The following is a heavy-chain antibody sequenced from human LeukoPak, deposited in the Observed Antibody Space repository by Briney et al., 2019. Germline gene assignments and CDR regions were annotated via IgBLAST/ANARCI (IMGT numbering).Heavy chain of an antibody. Sequence: PGRSLRLSCAASGFTFSSYGMHWVRQAPGKGLEWVAVIWYDGSNKYYADSVKGRFTNSRDNSKNTLYLQMNSLRAEDTAVYYCARDSGGPFDYWGQGTLVTVSS. CDR3: ARDSGGPFDY. D-gene: IGHD4-23*01. J-gene: IGHJ4*02. V-gene: IGHV3-33*01. CDR2: IWYDGSNK. CDR1: GFTFSSYG.